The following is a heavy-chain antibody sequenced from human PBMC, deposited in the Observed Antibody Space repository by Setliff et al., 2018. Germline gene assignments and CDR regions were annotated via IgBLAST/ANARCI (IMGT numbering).Heavy chain of an antibody. CDR1: GFTFSTYR. CDR2: IWDDGVKK. J-gene: IGHJ3*02. V-gene: IGHV3-33*08. D-gene: IGHD3-16*01. Sequence: GGSLRLSCAASGFTFSTYRMHWVRQAPGKGLEWVAVIWDDGVKKYHADSVKGRFTISRDNSKNTLYLQMNSLKTEDTAVYYCLRTPMTPRGGYAFDIWGQGTVVTVSS. CDR3: LRTPMTPRGGYAFDI.